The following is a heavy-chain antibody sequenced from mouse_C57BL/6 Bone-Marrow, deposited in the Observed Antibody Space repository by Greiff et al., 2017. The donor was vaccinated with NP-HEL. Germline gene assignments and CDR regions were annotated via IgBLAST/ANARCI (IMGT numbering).Heavy chain of an antibody. D-gene: IGHD2-1*01. V-gene: IGHV5-6*01. CDR2: ISSGGSYT. J-gene: IGHJ4*01. CDR3: ARQRDYYGAMDY. Sequence: EVHLVESGGDLVKPGGSLKLSCAASGFTFSSYGMSWVRQTPDKRLEWVATISSGGSYTYYPDSVKGRFTISRDNAKNTLYLQMSSLKSEDTAMYYCARQRDYYGAMDYWGQGTSVTVSS. CDR1: GFTFSSYG.